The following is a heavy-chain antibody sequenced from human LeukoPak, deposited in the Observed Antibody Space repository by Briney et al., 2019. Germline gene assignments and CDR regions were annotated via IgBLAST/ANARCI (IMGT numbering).Heavy chain of an antibody. J-gene: IGHJ4*02. V-gene: IGHV4-39*01. CDR3: ASPDSSGYFY. D-gene: IGHD3-22*01. CDR1: GGSISSSSYY. CDR2: IYYSGST. Sequence: SETLSLTCTVSGGSISSSSYYWGWISQPPGKGLEWIGSIYYSGSTYYNPSLKSRVTISVDTSKNQFSLKLSSVTAADTAVYYCASPDSSGYFYWGQGTLVTVSS.